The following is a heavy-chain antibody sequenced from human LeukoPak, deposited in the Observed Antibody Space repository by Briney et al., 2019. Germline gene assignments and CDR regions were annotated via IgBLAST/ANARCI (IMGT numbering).Heavy chain of an antibody. CDR3: ARHGPYYDFWSGYYKAGAFDY. J-gene: IGHJ4*02. V-gene: IGHV4-34*01. Sequence: PSETLSLTCAVYGGSFSGYYWSWIRQPPGKGLEWIGEINHSGSTNYNPSLKSRVTISVDTSKNQFSLKLSSVTAADTAVYYCARHGPYYDFWSGYYKAGAFDYWGQGTLVTVSS. CDR2: INHSGST. CDR1: GGSFSGYY. D-gene: IGHD3-3*01.